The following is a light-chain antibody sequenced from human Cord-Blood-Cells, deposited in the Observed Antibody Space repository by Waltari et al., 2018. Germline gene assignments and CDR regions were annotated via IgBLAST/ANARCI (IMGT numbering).Light chain of an antibody. CDR1: SSNIDSNT. Sequence: QSVLTQPPSASGTPGQRVTIPFSGSSSNIDSNTLTWYQQLPETAPKLLIYSNNQRPSGVPDRFSGSKSGTSASLAISGLQSEDEADYYCVAWDDSLNGPVFGGGTKLTVL. J-gene: IGLJ2*01. V-gene: IGLV1-44*01. CDR2: SNN. CDR3: VAWDDSLNGPV.